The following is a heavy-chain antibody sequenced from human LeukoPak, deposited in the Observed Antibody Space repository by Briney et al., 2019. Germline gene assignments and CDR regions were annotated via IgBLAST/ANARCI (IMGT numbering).Heavy chain of an antibody. J-gene: IGHJ5*02. CDR2: IRSKAYGGTT. Sequence: PGGSLRLSCTASGFTFGDYAMSWVRQAPGKGLEWVGFIRSKAYGGTTEYAASVKGRCTISRDDSKSIAYLQMNSPKTEDTAVYYCTRGGTWFDPWGQGTLVTVSS. CDR3: TRGGTWFDP. D-gene: IGHD6-25*01. V-gene: IGHV3-49*04. CDR1: GFTFGDYA.